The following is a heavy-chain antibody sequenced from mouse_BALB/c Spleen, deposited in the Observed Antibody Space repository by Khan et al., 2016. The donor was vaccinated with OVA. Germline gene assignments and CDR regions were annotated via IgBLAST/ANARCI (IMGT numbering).Heavy chain of an antibody. D-gene: IGHD2-14*01. Sequence: QVQLKQSGPELKKPGETVRISCKASGYTFTTAGMQWVQKMPGKGLKWIGWINTHSGVPKYAAAFQGRFVFSLETSASTAYLQITNLKNEDTATYFCARGGAAYYRNDGGAMDYWGQGTSVTVSS. V-gene: IGHV9-4*02. J-gene: IGHJ4*01. CDR3: ARGGAAYYRNDGGAMDY. CDR2: INTHSGVP. CDR1: GYTFTTAG.